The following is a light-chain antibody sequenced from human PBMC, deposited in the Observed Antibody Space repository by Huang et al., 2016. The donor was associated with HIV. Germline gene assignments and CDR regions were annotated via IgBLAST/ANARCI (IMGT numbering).Light chain of an antibody. V-gene: IGKV3-11*01. CDR1: QSVSSY. J-gene: IGKJ2*01. CDR3: QQRISWPPSYT. Sequence: EIVLTQSPATLSLSPEDRATLSCRASQSVSSYFAWQQQKPGQAPRLLIYATSNRATGVPARFSGSGSGTDFTLTISSLEPEDFANYYCQQRISWPPSYTFGQGTKVEI. CDR2: ATS.